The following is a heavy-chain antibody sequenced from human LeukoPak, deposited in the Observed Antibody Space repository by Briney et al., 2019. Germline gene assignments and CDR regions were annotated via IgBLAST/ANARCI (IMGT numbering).Heavy chain of an antibody. J-gene: IGHJ6*02. CDR2: INSDGSST. V-gene: IGHV3-74*01. D-gene: IGHD2-21*02. CDR1: GFTFSSYW. CDR3: ARDPEGDLYGMDV. Sequence: GGSLRLSCAASGFTFSSYWMHWVRQAPGKGLVWVSRINSDGSSTSYADSVKGRFTISRDNAKNTLYLQMNGLRAEDTAVYYCARDPEGDLYGMDVWGQGTTVTVSS.